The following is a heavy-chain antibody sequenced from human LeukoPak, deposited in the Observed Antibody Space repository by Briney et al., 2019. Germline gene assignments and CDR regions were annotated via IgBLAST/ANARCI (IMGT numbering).Heavy chain of an antibody. V-gene: IGHV4-34*01. CDR2: INHSGST. CDR3: ARRLRWHMDV. Sequence: EALSLTFAVYGGSFSGYYWSWIRQPPGKGLAWIGEINHSGSTNYNPSLKSRVTISVDTSKNQFSLKLSSVPAADTAVYYCARRLRWHMDVWGKGTTVTVSS. D-gene: IGHD2-15*01. J-gene: IGHJ6*03. CDR1: GGSFSGYY.